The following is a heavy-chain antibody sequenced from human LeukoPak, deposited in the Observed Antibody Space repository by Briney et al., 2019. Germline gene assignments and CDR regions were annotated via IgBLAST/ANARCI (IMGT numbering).Heavy chain of an antibody. V-gene: IGHV3-49*04. Sequence: GGSLGLSCAASGFTFRSYEMNWVRQAPGKGLEWVGFIASETYGGTAEYAASVKGRFIISRDDSKSIAYLQMNSLKTEDTAVYYCTRDQTPYYWGQGTLVTVSS. J-gene: IGHJ4*02. CDR2: IASETYGGTA. CDR3: TRDQTPYY. CDR1: GFTFRSYE.